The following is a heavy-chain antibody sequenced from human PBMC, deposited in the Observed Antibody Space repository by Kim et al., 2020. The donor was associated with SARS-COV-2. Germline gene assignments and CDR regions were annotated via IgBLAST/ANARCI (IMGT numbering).Heavy chain of an antibody. CDR3: ARAGPDPSDYYYYGMDV. D-gene: IGHD3-10*01. CDR2: ISSSSSYI. CDR1: GFTFSSYS. J-gene: IGHJ6*02. V-gene: IGHV3-21*01. Sequence: GGSLRLSCAASGFTFSSYSMNWVRQAPGKGLEWVSSISSSSSYIYYADSVKGRFTISRDNAKNSLYLQMNSLRAEDTAVYYCARAGPDPSDYYYYGMDVWGQGTTVTVSS.